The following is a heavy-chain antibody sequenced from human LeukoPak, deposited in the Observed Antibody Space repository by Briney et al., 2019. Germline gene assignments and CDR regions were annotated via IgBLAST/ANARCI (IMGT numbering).Heavy chain of an antibody. D-gene: IGHD1-7*01. CDR1: GGSFTGYY. V-gene: IGHV4-34*01. J-gene: IGHJ4*02. Sequence: SETLSLTCAVYGGSFTGYYWSWIRQPPGKGLEWIGEINHSGSTNYNPSLKRRVTLSFDTSKHQFSLMLSSMPAAHTPVYYCARERNYARNFDYWGQGTLVTVSS. CDR2: INHSGST. CDR3: ARERNYARNFDY.